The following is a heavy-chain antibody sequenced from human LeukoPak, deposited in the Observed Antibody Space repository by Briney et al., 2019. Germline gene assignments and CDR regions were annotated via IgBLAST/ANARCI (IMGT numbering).Heavy chain of an antibody. V-gene: IGHV3-23*01. CDR1: GFTFRSYA. J-gene: IGHJ4*02. D-gene: IGHD3-16*01. Sequence: GGSLRLSCAASGFTFRSYAMSWVRQAPGKGLEWVSAVGGSGGDTYYADSVKGRFTISRDNPKNTVYLQMNSLRAEDTAIYYCAKDIGGSGAYWGQGTLVTVSS. CDR3: AKDIGGSGAY. CDR2: VGGSGGDT.